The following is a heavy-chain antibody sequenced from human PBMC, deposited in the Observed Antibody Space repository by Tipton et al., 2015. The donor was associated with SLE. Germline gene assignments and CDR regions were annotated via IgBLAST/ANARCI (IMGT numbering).Heavy chain of an antibody. V-gene: IGHV4-38-2*01. CDR3: ARHDYDDNGYYMHYFDY. CDR1: GYSISNGYY. D-gene: IGHD3-22*01. CDR2: IHQSGNA. Sequence: TLSLTCDVSGYSISNGYYWGWIRQPPGKGLEWIGSIHQSGNAYYNPSLKSRVFMSIDTSKNQVFLRLSSMTAADTAVYYCARHDYDDNGYYMHYFDYWGQGTLVTVSS. J-gene: IGHJ4*02.